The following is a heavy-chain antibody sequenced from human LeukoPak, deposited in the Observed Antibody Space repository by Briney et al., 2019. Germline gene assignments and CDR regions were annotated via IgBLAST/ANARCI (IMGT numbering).Heavy chain of an antibody. CDR1: GVSISSSNSY. D-gene: IGHD3/OR15-3a*01. CDR2: IYYSGNT. J-gene: IGHJ4*02. Sequence: SETLSLTCTVSGVSISSSNSYWGWSRQPPGKGLEWIYSIYYSGNTYYNASLKSQVPISIDTSKNQFSLRLTSVTAADTAVYYCARQTGSGLFILPGGQGTLVTVSS. CDR3: ARQTGSGLFILP. V-gene: IGHV4-39*01.